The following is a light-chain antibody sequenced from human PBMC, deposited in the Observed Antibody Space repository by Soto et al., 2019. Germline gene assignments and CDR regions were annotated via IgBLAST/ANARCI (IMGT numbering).Light chain of an antibody. CDR1: QSVSSN. CDR2: GAS. CDR3: QQYNNWPRT. V-gene: IGKV3-15*01. J-gene: IGKJ1*01. Sequence: EIVMTQSPATLSVSPGERATLSCRASQSVSSNSAWYQQKPGQAPRLLIYGASTRATGIPARFSGSGSGTEFTLTISSLQSEDFAVYYCQQYNNWPRTSGQGTKMEIK.